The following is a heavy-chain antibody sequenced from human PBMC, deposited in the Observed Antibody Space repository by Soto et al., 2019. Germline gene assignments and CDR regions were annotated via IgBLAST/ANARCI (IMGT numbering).Heavy chain of an antibody. CDR3: ARDQDIVVAPGAYGMDV. Sequence: GGSLRLSCAASGFTFSSYAMSWVRQVPGKGLEWLSYISSSSRITYYADSVKGRFTVSRDNAKNSLYLQMNSLRDEDTAVYYCARDQDIVVAPGAYGMDVWGQGTTVTVSS. J-gene: IGHJ6*02. D-gene: IGHD2-2*01. CDR1: GFTFSSYA. V-gene: IGHV3-48*02. CDR2: ISSSSRIT.